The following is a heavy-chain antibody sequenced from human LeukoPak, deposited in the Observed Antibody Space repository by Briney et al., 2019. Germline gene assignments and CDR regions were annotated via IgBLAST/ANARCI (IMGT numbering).Heavy chain of an antibody. Sequence: PGGSLRLSCAASGFTVSSNYMSWVRQAPGKGLEWVSVIYSGGSTYYADSVKGRFTISRDNAKNSLYLQMNSLRAEDTAVYYCARDSARIWFGEFASYYYYGMDVWGQGTTVTVSS. CDR1: GFTVSSNY. D-gene: IGHD3-10*01. CDR2: IYSGGST. V-gene: IGHV3-66*01. CDR3: ARDSARIWFGEFASYYYYGMDV. J-gene: IGHJ6*02.